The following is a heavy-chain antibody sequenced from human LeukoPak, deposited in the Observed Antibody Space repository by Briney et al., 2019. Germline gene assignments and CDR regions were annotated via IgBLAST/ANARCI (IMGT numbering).Heavy chain of an antibody. CDR2: IYESGTT. D-gene: IGHD2-15*01. V-gene: IGHV4-34*01. CDR1: GESLNSYS. J-gene: IGHJ4*02. CDR3: ARGAWATRLGS. Sequence: PSETRSLTGAVYGESLNSYSWSWVPQPPGEGPEWIGEIYESGTTEYNPSPKSRVTISMVPSKQQFSLSLSSVTAADTAVYYCARGAWATRLGSWGLGTPVIVSS.